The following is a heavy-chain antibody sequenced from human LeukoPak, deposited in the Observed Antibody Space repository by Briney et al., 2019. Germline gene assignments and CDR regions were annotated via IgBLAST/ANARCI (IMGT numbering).Heavy chain of an antibody. J-gene: IGHJ5*02. CDR1: GGSISSYY. V-gene: IGHV4-4*07. D-gene: IGHD3-10*01. CDR3: ARDATMVRGVIIEYNWFDP. CDR2: IYTSGST. Sequence: SETLSLTCTVSGGSISSYYWSWIRQPAGKGLEWIGRIYTSGSTNYNPSLKSRVTMSVDTSKNQFSLKLSSVAAADTAVYYCARDATMVRGVIIEYNWFDPWGQGTLVTVSS.